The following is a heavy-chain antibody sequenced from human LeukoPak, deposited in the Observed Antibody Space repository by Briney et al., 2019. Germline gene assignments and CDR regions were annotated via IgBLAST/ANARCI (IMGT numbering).Heavy chain of an antibody. J-gene: IGHJ5*02. CDR1: GYTFTGYY. CDR3: ARGDCSSTSCYRNDWFDP. Sequence: ASVKVSCKASGYTFTGYYMHWVRQAPGQGLEWMGWINPNSGGTNYAQKFQGRVTMTRDTSISTAYMELSRLRSDDTAVYYCARGDCSSTSCYRNDWFDPWGQGTLVTVSS. D-gene: IGHD2-2*01. V-gene: IGHV1-2*02. CDR2: INPNSGGT.